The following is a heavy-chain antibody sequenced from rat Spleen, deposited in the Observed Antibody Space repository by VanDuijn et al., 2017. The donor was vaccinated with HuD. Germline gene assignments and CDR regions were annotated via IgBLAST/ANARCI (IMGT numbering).Heavy chain of an antibody. J-gene: IGHJ2*01. CDR1: GFTFSNYG. CDR2: ISYDGSST. CDR3: ARKPITIAATASY. Sequence: EVQLVESGGGLVQPGRSLKLSCAASGFTFSNYGMAWVRQAPTKGLEWVATISYDGSSTYYRDSVKGRFTISRDNAKSTLYLQMDSLRSEDTATYYCARKPITIAATASYWGQGVIVTVSS. D-gene: IGHD1-2*01. V-gene: IGHV5-29*01.